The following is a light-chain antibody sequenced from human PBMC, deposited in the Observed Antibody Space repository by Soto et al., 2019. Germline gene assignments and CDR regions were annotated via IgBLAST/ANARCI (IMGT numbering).Light chain of an antibody. J-gene: IGKJ3*01. CDR2: DAS. V-gene: IGKV3-11*01. Sequence: EIVLTQSPATLSLSPGERATLSCRASQSIGGNLAWYQQKPGQAPRLLIYDASNRATGIPAMFSGKGSGTDFTLTISSLEPEDFAVYYCQQRSNGPLFTFGPGTKVDIK. CDR1: QSIGGN. CDR3: QQRSNGPLFT.